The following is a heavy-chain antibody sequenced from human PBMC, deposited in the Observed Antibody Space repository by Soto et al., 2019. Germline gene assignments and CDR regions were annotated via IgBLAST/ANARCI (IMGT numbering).Heavy chain of an antibody. CDR1: GCSVNSARYY. CDR3: ARVGVAVTGIDY. Sequence: PXETLSLTCTVSGCSVNSARYYWSWIRQPPGKGLEWIAYIYYSGSTKYNSSLKSRVTISVDTSKNQFSLKLTSVTAADTAVCYCARVGVAVTGIDYWGPGTLVTVSS. J-gene: IGHJ4*02. CDR2: IYYSGST. D-gene: IGHD6-19*01. V-gene: IGHV4-61*01.